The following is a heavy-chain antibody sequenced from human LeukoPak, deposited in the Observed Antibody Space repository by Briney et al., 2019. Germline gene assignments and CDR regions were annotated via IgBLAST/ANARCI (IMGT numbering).Heavy chain of an antibody. CDR3: ARLRDTVTSASDY. CDR2: ISSSGGYI. V-gene: IGHV3-21*01. D-gene: IGHD5-18*01. Sequence: GGSLRLSCAASGFRIKSYSMTWVRQAPGKGLEWVATISSSGGYIYYADSVKGRFTISRDTVQNSLFLQLNSLRVEDTAVYNCARLRDTVTSASDYWGQGTLVTVSS. CDR1: GFRIKSYS. J-gene: IGHJ4*02.